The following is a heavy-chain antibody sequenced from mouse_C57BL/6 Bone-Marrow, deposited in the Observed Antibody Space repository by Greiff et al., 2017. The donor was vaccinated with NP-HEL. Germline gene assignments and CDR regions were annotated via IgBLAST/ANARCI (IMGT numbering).Heavy chain of an antibody. CDR1: GYTFTSYG. D-gene: IGHD2-4*01. CDR2: IYPRSGNT. J-gene: IGHJ2*01. CDR3: ARDDDYAEGGY. Sequence: QVQLQQSGAELARPGASVKLSCKASGYTFTSYGISWVKQRTGQGLEWIGEIYPRSGNTYYNEKFKGKATLTADKSSSTAYMELRSLTSEDSAVYFCARDDDYAEGGYWGQGTTLTVSA. V-gene: IGHV1-81*01.